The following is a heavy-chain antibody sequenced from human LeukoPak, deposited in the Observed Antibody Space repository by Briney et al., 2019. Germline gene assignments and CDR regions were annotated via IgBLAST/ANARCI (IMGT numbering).Heavy chain of an antibody. CDR3: ARGGRYGDYGIDY. CDR2: INHSGST. D-gene: IGHD4-17*01. J-gene: IGHJ4*02. CDR1: GGSFSGYY. V-gene: IGHV4-34*01. Sequence: PSETLSLTCAVYGGSFSGYYWSWIRQPPGKGLEWTGEINHSGSTNYNPSLKSRVTISVDTSKNQFSLKLSSVTAADTAVYYCARGGRYGDYGIDYWGQGTLVTVSS.